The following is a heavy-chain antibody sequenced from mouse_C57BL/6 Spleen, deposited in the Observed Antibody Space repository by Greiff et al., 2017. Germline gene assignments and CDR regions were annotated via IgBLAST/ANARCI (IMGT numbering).Heavy chain of an antibody. J-gene: IGHJ1*03. D-gene: IGHD1-1*01. CDR2: ISSGSSTI. CDR3: ARGTVVATRGRYFDV. V-gene: IGHV5-17*01. Sequence: EVQRVESGGGLVKPGGSLKLSCAASGFTFSDYGMHWVRQAPEKGLEWVAYISSGSSTIYYADTVKGRFTISRDNAKNTLFLQMTSLRSEDRAMYYCARGTVVATRGRYFDVWGTGTTVTVSS. CDR1: GFTFSDYG.